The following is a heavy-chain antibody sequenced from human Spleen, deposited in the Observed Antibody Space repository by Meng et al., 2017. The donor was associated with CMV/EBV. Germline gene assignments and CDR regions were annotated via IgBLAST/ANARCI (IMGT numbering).Heavy chain of an antibody. CDR1: GGSISSSSYY. Sequence: SETLSLTCTVSGGSISSSSYYWGWIRQPPGKGLEWIGSVHYGGHTYLKPSLKSRVTISADPSNNQFSLKVNSLTAADTAVYYCTRAARSASGVFDYWGQGMLVTVSS. D-gene: IGHD3-10*01. V-gene: IGHV4-39*07. CDR2: VHYGGHT. J-gene: IGHJ4*02. CDR3: TRAARSASGVFDY.